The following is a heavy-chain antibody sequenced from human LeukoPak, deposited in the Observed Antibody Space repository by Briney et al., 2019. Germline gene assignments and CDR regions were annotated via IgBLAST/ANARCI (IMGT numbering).Heavy chain of an antibody. D-gene: IGHD6-19*01. V-gene: IGHV3-48*01. J-gene: IGHJ4*02. Sequence: PGGSLRLSCAASGFTFSSYNMNWVRQAPGRGVEWVSSISGTGRSTYYTDSVTGRFTISRDNAKNSLYLQMNSLIAEDTAVYYCARVLTCSGWFEDYWGQGTLVTVSS. CDR3: ARVLTCSGWFEDY. CDR2: ISGTGRST. CDR1: GFTFSSYN.